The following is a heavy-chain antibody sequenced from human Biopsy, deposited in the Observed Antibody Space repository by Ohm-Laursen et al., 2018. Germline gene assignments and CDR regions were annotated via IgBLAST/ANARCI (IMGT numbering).Heavy chain of an antibody. D-gene: IGHD3-22*01. J-gene: IGHJ4*02. V-gene: IGHV4-4*07. Sequence: PSETLSLTCTVSGGSISSDYWTWIRQSADKGLEWIGRITPTGVTHYNPSLESRVTMSLDTSKKLFSLKLSSVTAADTAMYYCARELMEYYDSSGYFDHWGQGSLATVSS. CDR2: ITPTGVT. CDR3: ARELMEYYDSSGYFDH. CDR1: GGSISSDY.